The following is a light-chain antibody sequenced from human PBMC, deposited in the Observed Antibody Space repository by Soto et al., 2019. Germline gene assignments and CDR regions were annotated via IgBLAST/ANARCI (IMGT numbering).Light chain of an antibody. Sequence: EIVMTQSPATLSVSPGERATLSCRASQSVSSNLAWYQQKPGQAPSLLIYVASSRATGIPARFSGSGFGTEFTLTISSLQSEDFAVYYCQQYNNWLTFGGGNKVEIK. CDR3: QQYNNWLT. CDR2: VAS. CDR1: QSVSSN. J-gene: IGKJ4*01. V-gene: IGKV3-15*01.